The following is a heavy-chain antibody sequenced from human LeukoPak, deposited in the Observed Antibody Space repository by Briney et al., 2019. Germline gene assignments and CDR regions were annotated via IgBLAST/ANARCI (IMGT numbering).Heavy chain of an antibody. D-gene: IGHD4-17*01. J-gene: IGHJ4*02. CDR1: GFTFSSYG. CDR2: IRYDGSNK. V-gene: IGHV3-30*02. CDR3: VFWERRHDYGDPIDY. Sequence: PGGSLRLSCAASGFTFSSYGMHWVRQAPGKGLEWVAFIRYDGSNKYYADSVKGRFTISRDNSKNTLYLQMNSLRAEDTAVYYCVFWERRHDYGDPIDYWGQGTLVTVSS.